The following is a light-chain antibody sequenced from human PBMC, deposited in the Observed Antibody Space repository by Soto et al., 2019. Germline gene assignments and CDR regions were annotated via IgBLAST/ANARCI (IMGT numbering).Light chain of an antibody. J-gene: IGLJ2*01. CDR3: CSDAGSITFGVV. CDR1: SSDVGSYNL. Sequence: QSALTQPASVSGSPGQSITISCTGNSSDVGSYNLVSWYQQHPGKAPKLMIYEVSKRPSGVSNRFSGSKSGNTASLTISGLQAEYEADYYCCSDAGSITFGVVFGGGTKLTVL. V-gene: IGLV2-23*02. CDR2: EVS.